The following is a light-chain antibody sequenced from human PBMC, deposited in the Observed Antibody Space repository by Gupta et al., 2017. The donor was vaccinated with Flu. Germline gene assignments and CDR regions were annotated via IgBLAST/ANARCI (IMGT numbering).Light chain of an antibody. CDR3: QQYGSSPNT. CDR1: QSVSRNY. CDR2: GAS. J-gene: IGKJ2*01. Sequence: LSLSPGEGATLSCRASQSVSRNYLAWYQQKPGQAPRLLIYGASSRATAFPDRFSGSESGTDFTLTISRLELEDFAVYYCQQYGSSPNTFGQGTKLEIK. V-gene: IGKV3-20*01.